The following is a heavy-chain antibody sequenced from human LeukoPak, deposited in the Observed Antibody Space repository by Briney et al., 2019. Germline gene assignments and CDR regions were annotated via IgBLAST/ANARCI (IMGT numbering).Heavy chain of an antibody. CDR1: GYTFTGYY. J-gene: IGHJ6*03. Sequence: ASVKVSCKASGYTFTGYYMHWVRQAPGQGLEWMGWINPNSGGTNYAQKFQGRVTMTRDTSISTAYMELSRLRSDDTAVYYCARVIAAAGTPYYYYYMDVWGKGTTDTISS. D-gene: IGHD6-13*01. CDR3: ARVIAAAGTPYYYYYMDV. V-gene: IGHV1-2*02. CDR2: INPNSGGT.